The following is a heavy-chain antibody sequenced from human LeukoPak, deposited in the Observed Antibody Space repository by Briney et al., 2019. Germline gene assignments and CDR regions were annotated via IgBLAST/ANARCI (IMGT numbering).Heavy chain of an antibody. J-gene: IGHJ4*02. CDR1: GLVFSSYS. D-gene: IGHD3-22*01. V-gene: IGHV3-21*01. Sequence: GGSLTLSCSPSGLVFSSYSFNWVRQAPGEGLEWVASVNTVSSYIYYADSVRGRFTLSRYNAKNSVLLQMNSLRAEDMAMYYCVRLRRNSDSSGYFYYYDNWGQGTLVTVSS. CDR3: VRLRRNSDSSGYFYYYDN. CDR2: VNTVSSYI.